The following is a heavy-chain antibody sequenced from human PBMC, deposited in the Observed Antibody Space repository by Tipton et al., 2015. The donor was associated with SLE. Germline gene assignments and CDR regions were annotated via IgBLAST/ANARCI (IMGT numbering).Heavy chain of an antibody. CDR3: ASIKAEYYGSGSYYVD. CDR2: IYYSGST. CDR1: GGSIRSSCYY. V-gene: IGHV4-39*01. D-gene: IGHD3-10*01. J-gene: IGHJ4*02. Sequence: TLSLTCTVSGGSIRSSCYYWGWIRQPPGKGLEWIGSIYYSGSTYYNPSLKSRVTISVDTSKNQFSLKLSSVTAADTAVYYCASIKAEYYGSGSYYVDWGQGTLVTVSS.